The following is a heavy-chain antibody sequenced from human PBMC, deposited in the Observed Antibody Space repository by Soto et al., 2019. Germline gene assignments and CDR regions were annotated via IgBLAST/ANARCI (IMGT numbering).Heavy chain of an antibody. CDR1: GFTFSSYG. J-gene: IGHJ6*02. CDR2: ISYDGSNK. V-gene: IGHV3-30*18. D-gene: IGHD3-10*01. Sequence: QVQLVESGGGVVQPGRSLRLSCAASGFTFSSYGMHWVRQAPGKGLEWVAVISYDGSNKYYADSVKGRFTIYRDNSKNTLYLQMNSLRAEDTAVYYCAKDLITMVRGVIWPYYYYYYGMDVWGQGTTGTVSS. CDR3: AKDLITMVRGVIWPYYYYYYGMDV.